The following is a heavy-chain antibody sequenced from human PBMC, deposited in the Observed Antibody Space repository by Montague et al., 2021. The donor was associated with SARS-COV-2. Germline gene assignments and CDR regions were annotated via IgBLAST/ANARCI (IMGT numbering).Heavy chain of an antibody. CDR3: ARDNYDYVRGSYRYIY. V-gene: IGHV3-30*04. Sequence: SLRLSCAASGFTFSSYAMHWVRQAPGKGLEWVAVISYDGSNKYYADSVKGRFTISREMNSLRAEDTAVYYCARDNYDYVRGSYRYIYWGQGTLVTVSS. J-gene: IGHJ4*02. D-gene: IGHD3-16*02. CDR2: ISYDGSNK. CDR1: GFTFSSYA.